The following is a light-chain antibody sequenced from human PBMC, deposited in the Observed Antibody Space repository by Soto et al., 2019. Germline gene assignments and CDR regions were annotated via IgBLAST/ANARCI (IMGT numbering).Light chain of an antibody. Sequence: EFVLTQSPGTLSLSPGERATLSCRASQTVRNNYLAWYQQKPGQAPRLLIYGASTRATGIPDRFSGSGSGTDFTLTISRLEPEDFAVYYCQQYGSSPPDTFGQGTRLEIK. J-gene: IGKJ5*01. CDR3: QQYGSSPPDT. CDR2: GAS. V-gene: IGKV3-20*01. CDR1: QTVRNNY.